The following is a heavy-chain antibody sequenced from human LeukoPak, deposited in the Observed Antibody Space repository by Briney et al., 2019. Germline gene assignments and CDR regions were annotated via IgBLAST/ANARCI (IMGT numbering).Heavy chain of an antibody. CDR2: INSDGSST. Sequence: GGSLRLSCAASGFTFSSYWMHWVRQAPGKGLVWVSRINSDGSSTSYADSVEGRFTISRDNAKNTLYLQMNSLRAEDTAVYYCARDRAMVRGGLLDYWGQGTLVTVSS. D-gene: IGHD3-10*01. CDR1: GFTFSSYW. CDR3: ARDRAMVRGGLLDY. J-gene: IGHJ4*02. V-gene: IGHV3-74*01.